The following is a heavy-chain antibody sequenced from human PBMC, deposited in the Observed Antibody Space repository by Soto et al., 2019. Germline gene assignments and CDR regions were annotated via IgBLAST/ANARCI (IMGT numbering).Heavy chain of an antibody. CDR2: IHYSGTT. J-gene: IGHJ4*02. V-gene: IGHV4-31*03. CDR1: GASVSSRIYY. D-gene: IGHD2-15*01. CDR3: AREGNCGGGSCTFDF. Sequence: QVQLQESGPGLVMPSQTLSLTCTVSGASVSSRIYYWSWLRQLPGKGLEWMGYIHYSGTTYYSPSIKSRVAISLDTSDNQFSLRLSSVTAADTAVYYCAREGNCGGGSCTFDFWGQGTLVTVSS.